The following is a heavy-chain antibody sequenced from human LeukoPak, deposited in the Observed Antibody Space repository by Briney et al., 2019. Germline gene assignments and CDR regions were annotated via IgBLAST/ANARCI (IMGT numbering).Heavy chain of an antibody. D-gene: IGHD3-3*01. CDR2: MNPNSGNT. J-gene: IGHJ4*02. V-gene: IGHV1-8*03. Sequence: ASVKVSCKASGYTFTSYDINWVRQATGQGLEWMGWMNPNSGNTGYAQKFQGRVTITRNTSISTAYMELGSLRSEDTAVYYCARVGYDFWSGYYTPLDYWGQGTLVTVSS. CDR1: GYTFTSYD. CDR3: ARVGYDFWSGYYTPLDY.